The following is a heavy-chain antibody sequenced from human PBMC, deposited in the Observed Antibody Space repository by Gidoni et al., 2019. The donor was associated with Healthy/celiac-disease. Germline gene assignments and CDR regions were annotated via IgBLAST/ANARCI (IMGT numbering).Heavy chain of an antibody. J-gene: IGHJ4*02. D-gene: IGHD6-6*01. CDR1: GFTFSSYA. V-gene: IGHV3-30-3*01. CDR3: ARVYSSSSPFDY. Sequence: QVHLVDSVGGVVQPWRSLRLSWAASGFTFSSYAMHWVRQAPGKGLEWVAVISYDGSNKYYADSVKGRFTIARDNSKNTLYLQMNSLRAEDTAVYYCARVYSSSSPFDYWGQGTLVTVSS. CDR2: ISYDGSNK.